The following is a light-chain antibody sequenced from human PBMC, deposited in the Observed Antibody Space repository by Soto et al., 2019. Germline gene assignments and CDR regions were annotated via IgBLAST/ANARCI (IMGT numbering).Light chain of an antibody. CDR1: QSGLIRSNNKNY. CDR3: QQYYSSPYT. CDR2: WAS. J-gene: IGKJ2*01. V-gene: IGKV4-1*01. Sequence: DIVMTQSPDSLAVSLGERATINCKSSQSGLIRSNNKNYLAWYQQRPRQPPKLLIYWASTRESGVPDRFNGSGSGTDFTLTVTSLQAEDVAVYYCQQYYSSPYTFGQGTKLEIK.